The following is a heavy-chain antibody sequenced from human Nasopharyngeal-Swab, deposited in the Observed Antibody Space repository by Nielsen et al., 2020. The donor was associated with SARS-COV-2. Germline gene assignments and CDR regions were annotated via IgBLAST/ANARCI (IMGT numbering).Heavy chain of an antibody. CDR2: IGTAGYT. V-gene: IGHV3-13*01. D-gene: IGHD4-23*01. Sequence: GGSLRLSCAASGFTFSSYDMHWVRHATGKGLEWVSAIGTAGYTYYPGSVKGRFTISRENAKNSLYLQMNSLRAGDTAVYYCARAHYGGTYYYYYGMDVWGQGTTVTVSS. CDR1: GFTFSSYD. CDR3: ARAHYGGTYYYYYGMDV. J-gene: IGHJ6*02.